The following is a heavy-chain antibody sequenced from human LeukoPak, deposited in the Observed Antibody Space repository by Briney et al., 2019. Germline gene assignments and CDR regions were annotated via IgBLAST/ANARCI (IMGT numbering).Heavy chain of an antibody. CDR1: GFTFSSYE. Sequence: GRSLRLSCAASGFTFSSYEMHWVRQAPGKGLEWVSYSSSSGSTIYYADSVKGRFTVSRDNAKNSLFLQMNSLRAEDTAVYYCARAGLIAAAGYVFDYWGQGTLATVSS. CDR3: ARAGLIAAAGYVFDY. V-gene: IGHV3-48*03. CDR2: SSSSGSTI. J-gene: IGHJ4*02. D-gene: IGHD6-25*01.